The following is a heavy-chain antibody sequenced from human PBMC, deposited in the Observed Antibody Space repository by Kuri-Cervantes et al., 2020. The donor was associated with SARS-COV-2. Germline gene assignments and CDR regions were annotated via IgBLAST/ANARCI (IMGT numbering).Heavy chain of an antibody. CDR3: ARGYCSSTSCCPSDY. J-gene: IGHJ4*02. D-gene: IGHD2-2*01. CDR2: INPNSGGT. CDR1: GYTFTGYY. V-gene: IGHV1-2*04. Sequence: ASVKVSCKASGYTFTGYYMHWVRQAPGQGLEWMGWINPNSGGTNYAQKFQGWVTMTRDTSISTAYMELSRLRSDDTAVYYCARGYCSSTSCCPSDYWGQGTLVTVSS.